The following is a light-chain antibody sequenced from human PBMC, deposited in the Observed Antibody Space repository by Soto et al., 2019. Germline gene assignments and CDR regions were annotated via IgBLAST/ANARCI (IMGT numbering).Light chain of an antibody. CDR3: QQYGTSFTWT. CDR2: GAS. CDR1: QSVSSSH. J-gene: IGKJ1*01. V-gene: IGKV3-20*01. Sequence: EIVLTQSPGTLSLSPGERATLSCRASQSVSSSHLAWYQQKPGQAPRLLIYGASSRATGIPDRFSGSGSATDFTLTISKLEPEDFAVYYCQQYGTSFTWTFGQGTKVEIK.